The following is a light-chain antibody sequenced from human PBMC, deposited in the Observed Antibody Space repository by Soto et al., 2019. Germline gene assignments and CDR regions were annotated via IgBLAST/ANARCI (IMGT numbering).Light chain of an antibody. V-gene: IGKV3-15*01. CDR3: QQYNNWPLYS. Sequence: EIVMTQSPGTLSVSPGERATLSCRASQGVGTNFAWYQQRPGQAPRLLIYAASTRATGIPARFSGRGSGTEFTLTISSLQSEDFALYSCQQYNNWPLYSFGQGTKLEIK. J-gene: IGKJ2*01. CDR2: AAS. CDR1: QGVGTN.